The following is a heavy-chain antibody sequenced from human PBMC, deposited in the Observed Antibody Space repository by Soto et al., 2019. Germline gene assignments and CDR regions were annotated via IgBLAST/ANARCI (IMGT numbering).Heavy chain of an antibody. CDR3: AKDLGYSSSWFDY. J-gene: IGHJ4*02. CDR2: ISGSGGST. V-gene: IGHV3-23*01. D-gene: IGHD6-13*01. Sequence: EVQLLESGGGLVQPGGSLRLSCAASGFTFSSYAMSWVRQAPGKGLEWVSAISGSGGSTYYADSVKGRFTISRGNSKNTLYLQMNSLRAEDTAVYYCAKDLGYSSSWFDYWGQGTLVTVSS. CDR1: GFTFSSYA.